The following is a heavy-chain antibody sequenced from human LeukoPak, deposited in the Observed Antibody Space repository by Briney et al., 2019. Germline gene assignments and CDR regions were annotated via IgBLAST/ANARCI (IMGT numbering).Heavy chain of an antibody. Sequence: GGSLRLSCAASGFTFSSYAMSWVRPAPGKGLEWVSAISGSGGSTYYADSVKGRFTISRDNSKNTLYLQINSLRAEDTAVYYCAKDPYPMTTVTVFDYWGQGTLVTVSS. D-gene: IGHD4-17*01. CDR1: GFTFSSYA. CDR3: AKDPYPMTTVTVFDY. CDR2: ISGSGGST. J-gene: IGHJ4*02. V-gene: IGHV3-23*01.